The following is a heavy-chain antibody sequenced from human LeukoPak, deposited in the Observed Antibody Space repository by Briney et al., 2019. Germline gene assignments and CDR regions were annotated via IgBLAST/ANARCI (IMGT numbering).Heavy chain of an antibody. D-gene: IGHD1-26*01. J-gene: IGHJ4*02. CDR2: IKQDGSEK. V-gene: IGHV3-7*01. CDR1: RFSFSTYW. Sequence: GGSLRLSCAASRFSFSTYWMSWVRQAPGKGQEWVANIKQDGSEKYYVDSVKGRFTISRDNAKNSLYLQMNSLRAEDTAVYYCAGGGATFDYWGQGTLVTVSS. CDR3: AGGGATFDY.